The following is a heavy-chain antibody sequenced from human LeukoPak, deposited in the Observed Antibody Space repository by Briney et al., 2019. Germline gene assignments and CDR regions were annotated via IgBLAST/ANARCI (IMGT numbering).Heavy chain of an antibody. Sequence: GASLRLSCAASGFTFSNYAMSWVRHAPRKWLEWVSAITGSGGNTYYADSVKGRFTISRDNSKNTVFLQMNSLRAEDTAVYYCAKWGDYDVLTGYYVSDYWGQGTLVTVSS. CDR1: GFTFSNYA. D-gene: IGHD3-9*01. J-gene: IGHJ4*02. CDR3: AKWGDYDVLTGYYVSDY. CDR2: ITGSGGNT. V-gene: IGHV3-23*01.